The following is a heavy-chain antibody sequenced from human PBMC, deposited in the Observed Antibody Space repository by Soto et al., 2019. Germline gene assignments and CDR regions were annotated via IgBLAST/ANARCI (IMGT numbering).Heavy chain of an antibody. CDR2: IYYSGLT. J-gene: IGHJ4*02. V-gene: IGHV4-39*01. D-gene: IGHD2-21*02. Sequence: ETLSLTCLVSGESISSSSYYGGWIRQPPGKGLEWIGSIYYSGLTYYNPSFKSRVTISIDTSKNQFSLKLSSVTATDTAVYYCDRQRTTVVTQAYFDHWGQGALVTVSS. CDR3: DRQRTTVVTQAYFDH. CDR1: GESISSSSYY.